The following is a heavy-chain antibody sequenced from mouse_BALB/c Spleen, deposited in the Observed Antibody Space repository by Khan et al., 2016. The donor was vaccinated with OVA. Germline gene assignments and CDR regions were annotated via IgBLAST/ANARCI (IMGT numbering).Heavy chain of an antibody. V-gene: IGHV3-2*02. CDR1: GYSIPSGYA. J-gene: IGHJ2*01. CDR2: ISYSGVT. Sequence: VQLKESGPGLVKPSQSLSLTCTVTGYSIPSGYAWNWIRQFPGNKLEWMGYISYSGVTSYTPSLKSRISITRDTSKNQFFLQLNSVTTEDTATYYCARGNYYGYYFDYWGQGTTLTVSS. D-gene: IGHD1-1*01. CDR3: ARGNYYGYYFDY.